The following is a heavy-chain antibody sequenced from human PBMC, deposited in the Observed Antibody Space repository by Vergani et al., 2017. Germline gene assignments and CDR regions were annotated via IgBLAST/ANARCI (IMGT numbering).Heavy chain of an antibody. J-gene: IGHJ5*02. CDR3: AKGPRIAMAGTWFDP. CDR2: ISGSGGST. V-gene: IGHV3-23*01. Sequence: VQLLESGGGLVPPGGSLRLSCAASGFTFSSYALSWVRQAPGKGLEWVSAISGSGGSTDYADSVKGRFTISRDNSKNTMYLQMNSLRAEDTALYYCAKGPRIAMAGTWFDPWGQGTLVTVSS. D-gene: IGHD6-19*01. CDR1: GFTFSSYA.